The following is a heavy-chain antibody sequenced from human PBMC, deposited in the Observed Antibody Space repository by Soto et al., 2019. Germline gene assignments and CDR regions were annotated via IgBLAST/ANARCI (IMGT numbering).Heavy chain of an antibody. V-gene: IGHV4-34*10. CDR3: ARRKDSSRYFYGMDV. D-gene: IGHD6-13*01. CDR2: VHHSGTS. J-gene: IGHJ6*02. Sequence: WTWLRLTPGQGLEWIGEVHHSGTSYYNPSLKSRLAVSVDTSKSQVSLTLTSVTAADTGVYYCARRKDSSRYFYGMDVWGQGTTVVVS.